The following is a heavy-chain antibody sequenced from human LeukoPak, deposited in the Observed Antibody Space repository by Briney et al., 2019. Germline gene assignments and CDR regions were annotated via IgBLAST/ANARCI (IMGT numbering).Heavy chain of an antibody. J-gene: IGHJ4*02. CDR3: ARAPRGGRYFDY. CDR1: GLTVSSNY. Sequence: PGGSLRLSYAASGLTVSSNYMSWVRQAPGKGLEWVSVIYSGGSTYYADSVKGRFTISRDNSKNTLYLQMNSLRAEDTAVYYCARAPRGGRYFDYWGQGTLVTVSS. CDR2: IYSGGST. D-gene: IGHD3-16*01. V-gene: IGHV3-53*01.